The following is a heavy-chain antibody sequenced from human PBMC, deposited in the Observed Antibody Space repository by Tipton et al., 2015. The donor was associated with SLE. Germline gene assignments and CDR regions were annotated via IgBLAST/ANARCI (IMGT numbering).Heavy chain of an antibody. D-gene: IGHD3-9*01. J-gene: IGHJ6*02. CDR2: INPNSGGT. Sequence: QLVQSGAEVKKPGASVKVSCKASGYTFTGYYMHWVRQAPGQGLEWMGRINPNSGGTNYAQKFQGRVTMTRDTSISTAYMELSRLRSDDTAVYYCASVNYDILTGYYTYYYGMDVWGQGTTVTVSS. V-gene: IGHV1-2*06. CDR3: ASVNYDILTGYYTYYYGMDV. CDR1: GYTFTGYY.